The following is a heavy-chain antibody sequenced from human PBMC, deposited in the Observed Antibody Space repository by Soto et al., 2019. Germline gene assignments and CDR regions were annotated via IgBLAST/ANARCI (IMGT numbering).Heavy chain of an antibody. Sequence: QVQLVQSGAEVKKPGASVKVSCKASGYTFINYDINWVRQAPGQGLEWVGWMNPDSGNTGYAQNFQGRVTMTGNITISSVYVELSSLTSEDSAVYYCARRRGSNGWFDLWGQGCLVIVSS. CDR2: MNPDSGNT. CDR3: ARRRGSNGWFDL. V-gene: IGHV1-8*01. D-gene: IGHD2-8*01. CDR1: GYTFINYD. J-gene: IGHJ5*02.